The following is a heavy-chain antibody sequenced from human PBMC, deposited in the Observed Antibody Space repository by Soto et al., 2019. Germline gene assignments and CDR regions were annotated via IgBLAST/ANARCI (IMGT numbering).Heavy chain of an antibody. D-gene: IGHD2-2*01. Sequence: SQTLSLTCAFSGCSIGSSNALIWVRQHPGKGLEWIGEIYHSGSTNYNPSLESRVTISVDTPKNQFSLELTSVTAADTAVYFCARHPGYSSGNGCYGHYTMDVWVQGTTVTVSS. J-gene: IGHJ6*02. CDR1: GCSIGSSNA. CDR2: IYHSGST. V-gene: IGHV4-4*02. CDR3: ARHPGYSSGNGCYGHYTMDV.